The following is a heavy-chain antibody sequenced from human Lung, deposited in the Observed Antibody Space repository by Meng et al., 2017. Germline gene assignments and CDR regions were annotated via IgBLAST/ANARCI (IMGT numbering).Heavy chain of an antibody. Sequence: QGQLQESGPGLVKPSPTLSLTCTASGGSISSSNYYWSWIRQPPGKGLEWSGHIYNSGSTYYNPSLKSRITISVDTSKNQFSLKLSSVTAADTAVYYCARGQKGYFDLWGRGTLVTVSS. J-gene: IGHJ2*01. CDR2: IYNSGST. V-gene: IGHV4-30-4*01. CDR3: ARGQKGYFDL. CDR1: GGSISSSNYY.